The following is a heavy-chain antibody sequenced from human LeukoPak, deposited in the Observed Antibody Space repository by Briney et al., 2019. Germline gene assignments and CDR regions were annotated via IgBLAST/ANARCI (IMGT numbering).Heavy chain of an antibody. CDR1: GFTFSSYA. J-gene: IGHJ4*02. CDR2: ISYDGSNK. V-gene: IGHV3-30-3*01. CDR3: ARGTGDPTLDY. Sequence: GGSLRLSCAASGFTFSSYAMHWVRQAPGKGLEWVAVISYDGSNKYYADSVKGRFTISRDNSKNTLYLQMNSLRAEDTAVYYCARGTGDPTLDYWGQGTLVTVSS. D-gene: IGHD7-27*01.